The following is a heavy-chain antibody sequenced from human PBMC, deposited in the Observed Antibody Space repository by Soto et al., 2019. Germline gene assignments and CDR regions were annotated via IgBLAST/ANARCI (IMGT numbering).Heavy chain of an antibody. V-gene: IGHV3-48*03. CDR1: GFTFSSYE. Sequence: LRLSCAASGFTFSSYEMNWVRQAPGKGLEWVSYISSSGSTIYYADSVKGRFTISRDNAKNSLYLQMYSLRAEDTAVYYCARERIGSGWYPTYWGQGTLVTVPQ. CDR3: ARERIGSGWYPTY. CDR2: ISSSGSTI. D-gene: IGHD6-19*01. J-gene: IGHJ4*02.